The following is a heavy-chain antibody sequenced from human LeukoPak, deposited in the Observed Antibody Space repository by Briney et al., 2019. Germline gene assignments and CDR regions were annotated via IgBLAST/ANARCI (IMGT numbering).Heavy chain of an antibody. CDR1: GFPFSSYW. CDR3: ARDVRGSVTSYFYYYMDV. Sequence: PGGSLRLSCVASGFPFSSYWMSWVRQAPGKGLEWVANIKQDGSEKYSVDSVKGRFTISRDNAKNSLYLQMNSLRTEDTAVYYCARDVRGSVTSYFYYYMDVWGKGTTVTVSS. J-gene: IGHJ6*03. D-gene: IGHD5-18*01. V-gene: IGHV3-7*01. CDR2: IKQDGSEK.